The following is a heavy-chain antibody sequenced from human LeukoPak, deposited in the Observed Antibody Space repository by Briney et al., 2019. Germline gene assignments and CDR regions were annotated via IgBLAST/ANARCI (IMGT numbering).Heavy chain of an antibody. D-gene: IGHD3-10*01. V-gene: IGHV4-4*07. CDR3: ARHQGRLLLWFGELPTIFDY. Sequence: SETLSLTCTVSGGSTSSYYWSWIRQPAGKGLEWIGRIYTSGSTNYNPSLKSRVTMSVDTSKNQFSLKLSSVTAADTAVYYCARHQGRLLLWFGELPTIFDYWGQGTLVTVSS. CDR2: IYTSGST. J-gene: IGHJ4*02. CDR1: GGSTSSYY.